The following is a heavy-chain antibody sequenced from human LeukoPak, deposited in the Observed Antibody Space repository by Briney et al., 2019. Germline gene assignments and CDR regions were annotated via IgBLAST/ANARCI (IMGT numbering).Heavy chain of an antibody. J-gene: IGHJ3*02. CDR2: INSDGSST. CDR1: GFTFSSYW. V-gene: IGHV3-74*01. CDR3: ADSSSSNAFDI. Sequence: SGGSLRLSCAASGFTFSSYWMHWVRQAPGKGLVWVSRINSDGSSTSCADSVKGRFTISRDNAKNTLYLQMNSLRAEDTAVYYCADSSSSNAFDIWGQGTMVTVSS. D-gene: IGHD6-6*01.